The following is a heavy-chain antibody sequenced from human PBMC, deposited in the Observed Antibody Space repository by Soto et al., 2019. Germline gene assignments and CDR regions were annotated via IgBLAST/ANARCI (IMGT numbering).Heavy chain of an antibody. CDR1: GFTFSDSA. D-gene: IGHD5-18*01. CDR2: IRNKTNNYAT. V-gene: IGHV3-73*02. Sequence: EVQLVESGGGLVQPGGSLKLSCAASGFTFSDSAMHWVRQASGKGLEWVGRIRNKTNNYATAYIASVKGRFTISSDDSKNTVYLQMNSLTIDDTAVYFCTSRRDWTAVAPLDYWGLGTLVTVSS. CDR3: TSRRDWTAVAPLDY. J-gene: IGHJ4*02.